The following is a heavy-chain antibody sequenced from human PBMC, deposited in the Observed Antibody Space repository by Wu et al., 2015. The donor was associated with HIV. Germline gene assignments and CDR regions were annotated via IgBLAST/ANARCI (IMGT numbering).Heavy chain of an antibody. CDR3: ARLQSLHGLYSNADY. Sequence: QVQLVQSETEVKKPGASVKVSCKTSGYIFTAFYIHWVRQAPGQGLEWMGWINLHSGGTSYAQNFQGRITMTRDTAVSTAYMELNSLRSDDTAVYYCARLQSLHGLYSNADYWGQGTLVTVSS. D-gene: IGHD5-24*01. CDR1: GYIFTAFY. CDR2: INLHSGGT. V-gene: IGHV1-2*02. J-gene: IGHJ4*02.